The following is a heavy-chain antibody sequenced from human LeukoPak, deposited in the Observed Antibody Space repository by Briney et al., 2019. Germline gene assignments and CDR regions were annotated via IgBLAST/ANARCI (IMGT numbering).Heavy chain of an antibody. J-gene: IGHJ4*02. V-gene: IGHV3-23*01. Sequence: GGSLRLSCAAFGFTFSSYAMGWVRQAPGKGLEWVSAISGSGGDTYYADSVKGRFTFSRDNSKNTLYLQMNSLRAEDTAVYYCATLRGYNDYWGQGTLVTVSS. CDR1: GFTFSSYA. D-gene: IGHD5-18*01. CDR3: ATLRGYNDY. CDR2: ISGSGGDT.